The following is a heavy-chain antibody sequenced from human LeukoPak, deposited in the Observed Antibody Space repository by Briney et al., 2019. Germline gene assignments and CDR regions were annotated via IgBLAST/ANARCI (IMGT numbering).Heavy chain of an antibody. Sequence: SETLSLTCIVSGGSISSSNSYWGWIRQPPGKGLEWIATIYKSGSAYYNPSLKSRVTVSVDTSKNQFSLKLTSVTAADTALYYCARHVGYTSAWLDSWGQGTLVTVPS. CDR2: IYKSGSA. J-gene: IGHJ4*02. CDR3: ARHVGYTSAWLDS. D-gene: IGHD6-19*01. V-gene: IGHV4-39*01. CDR1: GGSISSSNSY.